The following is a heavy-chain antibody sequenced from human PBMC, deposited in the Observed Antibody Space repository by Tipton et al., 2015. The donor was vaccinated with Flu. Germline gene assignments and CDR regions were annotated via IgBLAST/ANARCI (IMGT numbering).Heavy chain of an antibody. Sequence: TLSLTCAVSSGSIRSTNYFCAWIRQPPGKGLEWIGSVYYSGNTNNYNPSVKSRVTISVDTSKNQLSLKLTSVTAADTAVYYCARHHFNYSPYYWGQGTLVTVSS. CDR2: VYYSGNT. J-gene: IGHJ4*02. CDR1: SGSIRSTNYF. CDR3: ARHHFNYSPYY. D-gene: IGHD1-26*01. V-gene: IGHV4-61*05.